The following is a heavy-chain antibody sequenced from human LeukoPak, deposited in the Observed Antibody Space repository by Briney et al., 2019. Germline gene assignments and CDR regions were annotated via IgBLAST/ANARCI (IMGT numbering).Heavy chain of an antibody. D-gene: IGHD7-27*01. CDR1: GFPFSSFA. CDR2: IRHDGTNK. V-gene: IGHV3-30*02. Sequence: GGSLRLSCAASGFPFSSFAMHWVRQAPGKGLEWVAFIRHDGTNKYHINSVQGRFTISRDNSRNTVYLQLNSLRPEDTAVYYCTKVRLLGALDDAFDVWGQGTTVTVSS. J-gene: IGHJ3*01. CDR3: TKVRLLGALDDAFDV.